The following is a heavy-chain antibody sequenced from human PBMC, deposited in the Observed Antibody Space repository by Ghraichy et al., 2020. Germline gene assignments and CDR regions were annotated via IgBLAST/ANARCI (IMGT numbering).Heavy chain of an antibody. CDR1: GYTFTGYY. J-gene: IGHJ4*02. D-gene: IGHD6-13*01. Sequence: ASVKVSCKASGYTFTGYYMHWVRQAPGQGLEWMGRINPNSGGTNYAQKFQGRVTMTRDTSISTAYMELSRLRSDDTAVYYCARLDGYSSSSSDYWGQGTLVTVSS. V-gene: IGHV1-2*06. CDR2: INPNSGGT. CDR3: ARLDGYSSSSSDY.